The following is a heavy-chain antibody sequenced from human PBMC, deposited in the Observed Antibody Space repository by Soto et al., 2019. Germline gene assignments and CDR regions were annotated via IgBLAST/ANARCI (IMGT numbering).Heavy chain of an antibody. D-gene: IGHD4-17*01. V-gene: IGHV3-48*01. J-gene: IGHJ5*02. CDR1: GFTFSSYS. CDR2: ISSSSSTI. CDR3: VREADYVNWFDP. Sequence: GGSLRLACAASGFTFSSYSMNWVRQAPGKGLEWVSYISSSSSTIYYADSVKGRFTISRDNAKNSLYLQMNSLRAEDTAVYYCVREADYVNWFDPWGQGTLVTVS.